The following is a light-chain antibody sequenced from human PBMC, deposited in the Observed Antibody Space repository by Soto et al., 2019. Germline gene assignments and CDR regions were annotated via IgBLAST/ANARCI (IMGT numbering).Light chain of an antibody. CDR1: QSISSY. V-gene: IGKV1-39*01. CDR3: QQSYSTLWT. J-gene: IGKJ1*01. Sequence: DIQITQYPSSLSASVGDRATITCRASQSISSYLNWYQQKPGKAPKLLIYAAYSLQSGVTSRFSGSGSGTDFTLTISSLQPEDFATYYCQQSYSTLWTFGQGTKVDIK. CDR2: AAY.